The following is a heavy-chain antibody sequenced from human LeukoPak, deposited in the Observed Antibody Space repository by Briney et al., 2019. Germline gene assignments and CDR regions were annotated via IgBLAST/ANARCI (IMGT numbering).Heavy chain of an antibody. D-gene: IGHD3-22*01. Sequence: GGSLRLSCAASGVTFSTYAMSWVRQAPGKGLEWVSLIGCSDGRTRYADPGKGRFTISRDNSKNTLYLEMNSLRAEDTAVYYCAKDSSSYDWGYMDVWGKGTTVTISS. CDR1: GVTFSTYA. CDR2: IGCSDGRT. V-gene: IGHV3-23*01. CDR3: AKDSSSYDWGYMDV. J-gene: IGHJ6*03.